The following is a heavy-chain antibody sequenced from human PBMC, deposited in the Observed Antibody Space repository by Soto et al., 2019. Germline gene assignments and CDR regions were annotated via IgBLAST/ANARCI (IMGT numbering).Heavy chain of an antibody. D-gene: IGHD3-9*01. CDR1: GASMTSSIYY. CDR2: LNYGGTT. J-gene: IGHJ5*02. Sequence: QPHLQPSGPGLVNPSETLSLTCSVSGASMTSSIYYWAWIRQAPGKGLEWIGSLNYGGTTYHSPSLGGRVTLSFDPSKKCFSLKVFSVTAADTLFYYGARRSFFVGAVYYLGWFAPGGQGPLVTVSS. CDR3: ARRSFFVGAVYYLGWFAP. V-gene: IGHV4-39*01.